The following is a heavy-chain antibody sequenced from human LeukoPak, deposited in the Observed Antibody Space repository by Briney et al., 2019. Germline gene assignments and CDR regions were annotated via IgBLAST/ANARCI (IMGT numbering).Heavy chain of an antibody. CDR1: GFTFSSYG. D-gene: IGHD4-17*01. V-gene: IGHV3-33*01. CDR2: IWEDGSNK. J-gene: IGHJ4*02. CDR3: ARADDYGDHAPFDY. Sequence: GGSLRLSCAASGFTFSSYGMRWVRQAPGKGLERVAVIWEDGSNKYYADSVKGRFTISTENSKNTLYLQMNSARPEDTAVYYCARADDYGDHAPFDYWGEGTLVTVS.